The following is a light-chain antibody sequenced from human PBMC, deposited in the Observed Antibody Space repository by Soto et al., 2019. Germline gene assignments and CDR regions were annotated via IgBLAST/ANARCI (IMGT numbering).Light chain of an antibody. CDR2: EVN. CDR3: SSYTSSSPHVV. Sequence: QSALTQPASVSGSPGQSITISCTGISSDVGGYNYVSWYQHYPGKAPKLMIYEVNNRPSGVSNRFSGSKSGNTASLTISGLQAGDEADYYCSSYTSSSPHVVFGGGTKLTVL. CDR1: SSDVGGYNY. J-gene: IGLJ2*01. V-gene: IGLV2-14*01.